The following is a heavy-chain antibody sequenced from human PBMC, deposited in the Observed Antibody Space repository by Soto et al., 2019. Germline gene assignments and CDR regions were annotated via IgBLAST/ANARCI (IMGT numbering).Heavy chain of an antibody. Sequence: GGSLRLSCAASGFTFSSYGMHWVRQAPGKGLEWVAVIWYDGSNKYYADSVKGRFTISRDNSKNTLYLQMNSLRAEGTAVYYCARATTYYYDSSGYYPDYWGQGTLVTVSS. D-gene: IGHD3-22*01. CDR3: ARATTYYYDSSGYYPDY. CDR1: GFTFSSYG. V-gene: IGHV3-33*01. J-gene: IGHJ4*02. CDR2: IWYDGSNK.